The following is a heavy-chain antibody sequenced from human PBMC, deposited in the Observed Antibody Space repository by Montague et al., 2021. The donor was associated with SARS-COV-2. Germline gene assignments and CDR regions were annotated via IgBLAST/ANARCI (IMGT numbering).Heavy chain of an antibody. Sequence: SETLSLTCTVSGVSITTYYWSWIRQPPGKGLEWIGYIYYSGSTYYTPSLKSRVSFSVDASKNEFSLRLTSVSAADTAVYYCARGGGDYGGNPIDYWGQGTLVTVSS. J-gene: IGHJ4*02. V-gene: IGHV4-59*01. D-gene: IGHD4-23*01. CDR3: ARGGGDYGGNPIDY. CDR2: IYYSGST. CDR1: GVSITTYY.